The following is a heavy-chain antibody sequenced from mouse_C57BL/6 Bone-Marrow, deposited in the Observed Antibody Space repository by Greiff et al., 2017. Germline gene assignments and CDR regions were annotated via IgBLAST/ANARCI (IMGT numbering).Heavy chain of an antibody. CDR1: GYTFTGYW. CDR2: ILPGSDST. CDR3: ARWGYAMDY. V-gene: IGHV1-9*01. J-gene: IGHJ4*01. Sequence: VQGVESGAELMKPGASVKLSCKATGYTFTGYWIEWVKQRPGHGLEWIGEILPGSDSTNYNEKFKGKATFTADTSSNTAYMQLSSLTTEDSAIYYCARWGYAMDYWGQGTSVTVSS.